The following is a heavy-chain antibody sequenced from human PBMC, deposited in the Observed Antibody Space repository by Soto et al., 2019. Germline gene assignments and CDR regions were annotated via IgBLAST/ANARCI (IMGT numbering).Heavy chain of an antibody. CDR3: ARDAEMATINGYFDY. J-gene: IGHJ4*02. CDR2: IYTSGST. D-gene: IGHD5-12*01. V-gene: IGHV4-4*07. CDR1: CATISRYS. Sequence: SETLFLTCTVSCATISRYSWSWMRQPAGKGLEWMGRIYTSGSTNYNPSLKSRVTMSVDTSKNQFSLKLSSVTAADTAVYYCARDAEMATINGYFDYWGQGTLVTVSS.